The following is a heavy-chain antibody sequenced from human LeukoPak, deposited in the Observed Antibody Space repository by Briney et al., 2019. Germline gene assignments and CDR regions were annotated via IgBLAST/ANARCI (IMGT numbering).Heavy chain of an antibody. Sequence: ASVKVSCKASGYTFTSYGISWVRQAPGQGLEWMGWISAYNGNTNYAQKLQGRVTMTTDTSTSTAYMELSSLRSEDTAVYYCAGSPLNYDFWSGYSGARWFDPWGQGTLVTVSS. CDR2: ISAYNGNT. CDR3: AGSPLNYDFWSGYSGARWFDP. CDR1: GYTFTSYG. V-gene: IGHV1-18*01. J-gene: IGHJ5*02. D-gene: IGHD3-3*01.